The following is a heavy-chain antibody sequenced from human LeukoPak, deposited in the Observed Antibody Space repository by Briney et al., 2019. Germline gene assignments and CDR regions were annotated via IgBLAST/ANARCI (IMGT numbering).Heavy chain of an antibody. D-gene: IGHD3-22*01. CDR2: IWYDGSNK. V-gene: IGHV3-33*06. Sequence: PGRSLRLSCAASGFTFSSYGMHWVRQAPGKGLEWVAVIWYDGSNKYYADSVKGRFTISRDNSKNTLYLQMNSLRAEDTAVYYCGKDGLNYYDSSGYYYAFDIWGQGTMVTVSS. CDR1: GFTFSSYG. CDR3: GKDGLNYYDSSGYYYAFDI. J-gene: IGHJ3*02.